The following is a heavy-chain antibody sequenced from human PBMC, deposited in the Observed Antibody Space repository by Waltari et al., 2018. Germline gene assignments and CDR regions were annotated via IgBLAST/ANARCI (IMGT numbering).Heavy chain of an antibody. CDR1: GFTFSSYS. V-gene: IGHV3-21*01. CDR3: ARDRSMVRGVIINWFDP. J-gene: IGHJ5*02. CDR2: ISSSSSYI. D-gene: IGHD3-10*01. Sequence: EVQLVESGGGLVKPGGSLRLSCAASGFTFSSYSMNWVRQAPGKGLEWVSSISSSSSYIYYADSVKGRFTISGDNAKNSLYLQMNSLRAEDTAVYYCARDRSMVRGVIINWFDPWGQGTLVTVSS.